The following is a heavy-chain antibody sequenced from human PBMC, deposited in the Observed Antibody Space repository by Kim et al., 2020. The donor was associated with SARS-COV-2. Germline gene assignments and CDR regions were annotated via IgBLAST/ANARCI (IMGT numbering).Heavy chain of an antibody. D-gene: IGHD3-10*02. J-gene: IGHJ1*01. V-gene: IGHV3-48*04. CDR1: GFTFSDYS. CDR2: IVSGSGGIR. Sequence: GGSLRLSCAGSGFTFSDYSINWVRQAPGKGLEWISYIVSGSGGIRYYAESVEGRFTISRDNSKNSVYLQMNSLRVDDTAVYYCASDMLSWRHWGQGTLVTVSS. CDR3: ASDMLSWRH.